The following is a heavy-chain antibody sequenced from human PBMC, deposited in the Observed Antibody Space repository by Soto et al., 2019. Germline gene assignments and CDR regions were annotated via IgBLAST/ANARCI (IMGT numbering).Heavy chain of an antibody. J-gene: IGHJ4*02. CDR1: GFTFSSSW. Sequence: GGSLRLSCVASGFTFSSSWMSWVRQAPGKGLEWVANIKQDGSEKYYVDSVKGRFTISRDNAKNSLYLQMNSLRAEDTAVYYCARSLLWFGELPYSSPGNDYWGQGTLVTVSS. CDR2: IKQDGSEK. CDR3: ARSLLWFGELPYSSPGNDY. D-gene: IGHD3-10*01. V-gene: IGHV3-7*05.